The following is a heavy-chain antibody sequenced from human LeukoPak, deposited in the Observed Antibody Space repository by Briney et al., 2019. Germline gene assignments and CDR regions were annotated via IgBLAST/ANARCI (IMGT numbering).Heavy chain of an antibody. J-gene: IGHJ6*02. V-gene: IGHV1-18*01. CDR3: ARDGKNQGSARGLWGSGSYYQPRLLWDGMDV. CDR2: ISAYNGNT. CDR1: GYTFTTYG. D-gene: IGHD3-10*01. Sequence: GASVKVSCKASGYTFTTYGISWVRRAPGQGLEWMGWISAYNGNTNYAQKLQGRVTMTTDTSTTTAYMELRSLRSDDTAVYYCARDGKNQGSARGLWGSGSYYQPRLLWDGMDVWGQGTTVTVS.